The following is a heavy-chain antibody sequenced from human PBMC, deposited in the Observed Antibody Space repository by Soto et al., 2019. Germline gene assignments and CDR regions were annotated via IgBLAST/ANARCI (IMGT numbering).Heavy chain of an antibody. CDR3: AKKRGLPSEFDH. CDR1: GFTFSDHA. CDR2: ISRAGDSA. J-gene: IGHJ4*02. V-gene: IGHV3-23*01. Sequence: PGGSLRLSCAASGFTFSDHAMSWVRQAPGEGLEWVSTISRAGDSAYFAVSVKGRFTISRDNSKNTLHLQMNSLRVGDTAVYFCAKKRGLPSEFDHWGQGSLVTVSS.